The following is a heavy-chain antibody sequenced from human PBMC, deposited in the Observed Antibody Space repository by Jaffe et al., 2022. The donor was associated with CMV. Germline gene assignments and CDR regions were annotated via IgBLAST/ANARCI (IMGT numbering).Heavy chain of an antibody. D-gene: IGHD3-3*01. Sequence: QVQLQESGPGLVKPSGTLSLTCAVSGGSISSSNWWSWVRQPPGKGLEWIGEIYHSGSTNYNPSLKSRVTISVDKSKNQFSLKLSSVTAADTAVYYCARAPSPEDSNVRLRFLVLWGQGTLVTVSS. CDR2: IYHSGST. CDR3: ARAPSPEDSNVRLRFLVL. V-gene: IGHV4-4*02. CDR1: GGSISSSNW. J-gene: IGHJ4*02.